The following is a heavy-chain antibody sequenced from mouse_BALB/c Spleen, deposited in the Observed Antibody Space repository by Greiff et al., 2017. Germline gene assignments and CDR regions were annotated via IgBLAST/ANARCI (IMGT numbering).Heavy chain of an antibody. CDR3: VRVPHYYGSSPYYFDY. J-gene: IGHJ2*01. CDR1: GFSLTSYD. Sequence: QVQLQQSGPGLVAPSQSLSITCTVSGFSLTSYDISWIRQPPGKGLEWLGVIWTGGGTNYNSAFMSRLSISKDNSKSQVFLKMNSLQTDDTAIYYCVRVPHYYGSSPYYFDYWGQGTTLTVSS. CDR2: IWTGGGT. V-gene: IGHV2-9-2*01. D-gene: IGHD1-1*01.